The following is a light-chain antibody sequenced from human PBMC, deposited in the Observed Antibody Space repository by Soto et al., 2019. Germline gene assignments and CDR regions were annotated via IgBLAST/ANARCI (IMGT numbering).Light chain of an antibody. CDR1: QDVNHF. J-gene: IGKJ3*01. CDR2: DAS. V-gene: IGKV1-33*01. CDR3: QQYDDLPVT. Sequence: DIQMTQSPSSLSASVGDRVTITCQASQDVNHFLNWNQQKPGKAPKLLIYDASNLQTGVPSRFTGSGSGTDFTFTISSLQPEDIATYYCQQYDDLPVTFGPGTKVDIK.